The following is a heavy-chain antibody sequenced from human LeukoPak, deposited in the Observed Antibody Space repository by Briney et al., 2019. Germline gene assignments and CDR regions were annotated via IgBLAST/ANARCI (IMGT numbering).Heavy chain of an antibody. D-gene: IGHD1-1*01. Sequence: SETLSLTCAVSGGSFSGHYWSWIRQPPGKGLEWIGEINHKGGTNHNPSLKSRVTISLDTSKNQFSLKMTSVSAADTAVYYCASVELATTNFDHWGQGTLVTVSS. CDR1: GGSFSGHY. CDR2: INHKGGT. CDR3: ASVELATTNFDH. V-gene: IGHV4-34*01. J-gene: IGHJ4*02.